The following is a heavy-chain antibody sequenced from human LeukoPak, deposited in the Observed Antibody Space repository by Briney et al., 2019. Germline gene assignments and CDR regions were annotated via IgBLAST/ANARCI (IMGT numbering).Heavy chain of an antibody. CDR1: GGTFSSYA. CDR3: ARAYPDKYYFDY. V-gene: IGHV1-69*05. D-gene: IGHD1-14*01. J-gene: IGHJ4*02. CDR2: IIPIFGTA. Sequence: ASVKVSCKASGGTFSSYAINWVRQAPGQGLEWMGGIIPIFGTANYAQKFQGRVTITTDEFTSTAYMDLSSLRSEDTAVYYCARAYPDKYYFDYWGQGTLVTVSS.